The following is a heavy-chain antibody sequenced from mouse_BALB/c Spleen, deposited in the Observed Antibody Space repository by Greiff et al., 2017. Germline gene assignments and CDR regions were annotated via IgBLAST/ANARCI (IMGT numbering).Heavy chain of an antibody. J-gene: IGHJ4*01. V-gene: IGHV1S137*01. Sequence: QVQLQQSGAELVRPGVSVKISCKGSGYTFTDYAMHWVKQSHAKSLEWIGVISTYYGDASYNQKFKGKATMTVDKSSSTAYMELARLTSEDSAIYYCARKDYYGSRRDYAMDYWGQGTSVTVSS. D-gene: IGHD1-1*01. CDR3: ARKDYYGSRRDYAMDY. CDR1: GYTFTDYA. CDR2: ISTYYGDA.